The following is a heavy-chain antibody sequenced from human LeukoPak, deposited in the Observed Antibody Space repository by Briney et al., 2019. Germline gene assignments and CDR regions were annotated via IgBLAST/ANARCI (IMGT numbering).Heavy chain of an antibody. V-gene: IGHV3-30*04. J-gene: IGHJ4*02. CDR2: ISYHGVNK. CDR1: GFTFSNYA. D-gene: IGHD3-10*01. Sequence: GGSLRLSCAASGFTFSNYAMHWVRQAPGKGLEWVAVISYHGVNKFYADSVKGRFTISRDSPKNALYLQMNSLRPEDTAVYFCARGADGGSGNLADYFDCWGQGSPVTVSS. CDR3: ARGADGGSGNLADYFDC.